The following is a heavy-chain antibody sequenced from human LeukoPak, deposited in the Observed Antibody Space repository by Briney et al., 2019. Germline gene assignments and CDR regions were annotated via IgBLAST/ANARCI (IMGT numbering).Heavy chain of an antibody. D-gene: IGHD6-13*01. V-gene: IGHV1-2*02. Sequence: GASVKASCKASGYTFTGYYMHWVRQAPGQGLEWMGWINPNSGGTNYAQKFQGRVTMTRDTSISTAYMELSRLRSDDTAVYYCARVRYSSPNNWFDPWGQGTLVTVS. CDR3: ARVRYSSPNNWFDP. J-gene: IGHJ5*02. CDR2: INPNSGGT. CDR1: GYTFTGYY.